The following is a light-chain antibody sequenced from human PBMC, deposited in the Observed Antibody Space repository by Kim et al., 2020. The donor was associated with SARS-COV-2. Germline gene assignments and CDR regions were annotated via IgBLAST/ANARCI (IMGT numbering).Light chain of an antibody. J-gene: IGLJ7*01. V-gene: IGLV3-1*01. CDR2: QDS. Sequence: VSPEQTARITCSGDKLGDKYACWYQQKPGQSPVLVIYQDSKRPSGIPERFSGSNSGNTATLTISGTQAMDEADYYCQAWDSSTAVFGGGTQLTVL. CDR1: KLGDKY. CDR3: QAWDSSTAV.